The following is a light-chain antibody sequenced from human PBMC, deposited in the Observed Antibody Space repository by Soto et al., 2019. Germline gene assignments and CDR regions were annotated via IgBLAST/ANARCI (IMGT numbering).Light chain of an antibody. V-gene: IGLV2-11*01. J-gene: IGLJ1*01. CDR2: DVT. CDR1: SRNVAVYSY. Sequence: SVLPQPRPVSGSPGQSATVSGPGTSRNVAVYSYVSWFQQHPGKAPQLLIYDVTKRPSGVPDRFSGSKSGNTAALTISGLQAEDEAEYFCSSYAGSYTWIFGSGTKVTVL. CDR3: SSYAGSYTWI.